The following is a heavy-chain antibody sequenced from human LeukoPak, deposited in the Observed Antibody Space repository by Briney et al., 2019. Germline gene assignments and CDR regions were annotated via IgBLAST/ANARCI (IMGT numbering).Heavy chain of an antibody. CDR3: AKLKQWQPQRYFFEY. CDR1: GFTFSNQA. V-gene: IGHV3-23*01. D-gene: IGHD6-19*01. J-gene: IGHJ4*02. CDR2: FSGASTT. Sequence: GGSLRLSCAASGFTFSNQAMGWVRQASGKGLEWVSTFSGASTTSYADAVKGRVTISRDNSKNILYLQLNSLRAEDTAVYYCAKLKQWQPQRYFFEYWGQGALVTVAS.